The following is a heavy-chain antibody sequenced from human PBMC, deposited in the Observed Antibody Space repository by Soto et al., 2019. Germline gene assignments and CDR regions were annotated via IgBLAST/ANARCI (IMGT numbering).Heavy chain of an antibody. CDR1: GGSINNGDYY. CDR3: ARHNYGSGSTYFDY. CDR2: IYYSGST. Sequence: SETLSLTCTVSGGSINNGDYYWSWIRQPPEKGLEWIGYIYYSGSTYYNPSLKSRVTISVDTSKNQFSLKLNSMTAADTAVYYCARHNYGSGSTYFDYWGQGTLVTVSS. D-gene: IGHD3-10*01. J-gene: IGHJ4*02. V-gene: IGHV4-30-4*01.